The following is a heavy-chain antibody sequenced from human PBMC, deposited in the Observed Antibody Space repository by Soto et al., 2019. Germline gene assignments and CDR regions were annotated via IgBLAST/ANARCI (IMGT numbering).Heavy chain of an antibody. CDR3: ARHPPADDFWSGYSTPPYFDY. CDR2: IYYSGST. D-gene: IGHD3-3*01. CDR1: GGSISSSSYY. Sequence: SETLSLTCTVSGGSISSSSYYWGWIRQPPGKGLEWIGSIYYSGSTYYNPSLKSRVTISVDTSKNQFSLKLSSVTAADTAVYYCARHPPADDFWSGYSTPPYFDYWGQETLVTVSS. J-gene: IGHJ4*02. V-gene: IGHV4-39*01.